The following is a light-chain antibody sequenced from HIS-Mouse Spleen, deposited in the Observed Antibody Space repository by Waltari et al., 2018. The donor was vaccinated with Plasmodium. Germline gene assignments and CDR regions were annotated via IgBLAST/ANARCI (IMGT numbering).Light chain of an antibody. CDR3: CSYAGSYTWV. CDR2: DVS. J-gene: IGLJ3*02. CDR1: SSDVGGYNY. V-gene: IGLV2-11*01. Sequence: QSALTQPRSVSGSPGQSVTISCTGTSSDVGGYNYVYWYQPHPGKAPKLRIYDVSKRPSGVPDRFSGSKSGNTASLTISGLQAEDEADYYCCSYAGSYTWVFGGGTKLTVL.